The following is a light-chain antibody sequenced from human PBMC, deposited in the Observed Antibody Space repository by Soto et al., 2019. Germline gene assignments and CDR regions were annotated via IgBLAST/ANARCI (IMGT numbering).Light chain of an antibody. CDR1: QGISSY. J-gene: IGKJ1*01. CDR3: QQLNSYPQT. V-gene: IGKV1-9*01. CDR2: AAS. Sequence: DIRMTQSPSTLSSSVGDRVIITCRASQGISSYLAWYQQKPGKAPKLLIYAASTLQSGVPSRFSGSGSGTEIPLTISSLQPEDFPTYYCQQLNSYPQTFGQGTKVDIK.